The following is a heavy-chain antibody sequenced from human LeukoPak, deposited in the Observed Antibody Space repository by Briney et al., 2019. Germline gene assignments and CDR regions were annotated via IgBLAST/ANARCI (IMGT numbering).Heavy chain of an antibody. D-gene: IGHD3-3*02. Sequence: SETVSLTCAVSGYSISSGYYWGWIRQPPGKGLEGTGSIYHSGSTYYNPSLKSRVTISVDTSKNQFSLKLSSVTAADTAVYYCARADHFGSGYFDYWGQGTLVTVSS. CDR1: GYSISSGYY. J-gene: IGHJ4*02. CDR2: IYHSGST. V-gene: IGHV4-38-2*01. CDR3: ARADHFGSGYFDY.